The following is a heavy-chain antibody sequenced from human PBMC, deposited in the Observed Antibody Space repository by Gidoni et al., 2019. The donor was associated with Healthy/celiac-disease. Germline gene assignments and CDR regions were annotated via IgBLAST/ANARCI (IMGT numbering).Heavy chain of an antibody. CDR2: ISSSGSTI. Sequence: APGKGLEWVSYISSSGSTIYYADSVKGRFTISRDNAKNSLYLQMNSLRAEDTAVYYCARDQRPESKSCYETPCYCSGGSCYSDQLDYWGQGTLVTVSS. D-gene: IGHD2-15*01. J-gene: IGHJ4*02. CDR3: ARDQRPESKSCYETPCYCSGGSCYSDQLDY. V-gene: IGHV3-11*01.